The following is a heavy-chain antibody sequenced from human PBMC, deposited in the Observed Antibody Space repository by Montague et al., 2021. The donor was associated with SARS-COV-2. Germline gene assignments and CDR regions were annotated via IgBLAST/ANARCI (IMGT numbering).Heavy chain of an antibody. J-gene: IGHJ6*01. CDR2: IYYSGST. CDR3: ARAFTDWLRYYGMDV. CDR1: GGSISSSSYY. V-gene: IGHV4-39*01. Sequence: SETLSLTCTVSGGSISSSSYYWGWIRQPPGKGLEWIGSIYYSGSTYYNPSLKSRVTISVDTSKNQFSLKLSSVTAADTAAYYCARAFTDWLRYYGMDVWGQGTTVTVSS. D-gene: IGHD3-9*01.